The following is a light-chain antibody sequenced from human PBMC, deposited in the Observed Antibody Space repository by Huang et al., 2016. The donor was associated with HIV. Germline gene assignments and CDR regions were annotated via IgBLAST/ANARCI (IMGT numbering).Light chain of an antibody. Sequence: EIVLTQSPATLSLSPGERATLSGRASQSVSSYLAWYQQKPGQAPRLRIYDASSRATGIPARFSGSGSGTDFTLTISSLEPEDFAVYYCQQRSNWPRTFGQGTKVEIK. CDR1: QSVSSY. CDR2: DAS. CDR3: QQRSNWPRT. V-gene: IGKV3-11*01. J-gene: IGKJ1*01.